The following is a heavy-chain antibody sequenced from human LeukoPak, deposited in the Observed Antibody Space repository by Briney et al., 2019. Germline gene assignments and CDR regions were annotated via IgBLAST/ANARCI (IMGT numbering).Heavy chain of an antibody. J-gene: IGHJ4*02. CDR1: GFAFSTNW. D-gene: IGHD6-13*01. CDR3: VRGQATAWGLDY. Sequence: GGSLRLSFAASGFAFSTNWMHWVRQAPGKGLVWVSHISTDARTITYADYVKGRFTISRDNAKNTLYLQMNSLRAEDTALYYCVRGQATAWGLDYWGQGTLVTASS. CDR2: ISTDARTI. V-gene: IGHV3-74*01.